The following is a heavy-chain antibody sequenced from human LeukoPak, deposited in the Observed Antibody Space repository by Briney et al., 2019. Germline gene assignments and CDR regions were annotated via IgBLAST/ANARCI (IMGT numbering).Heavy chain of an antibody. D-gene: IGHD3-22*01. V-gene: IGHV3-23*01. J-gene: IGHJ4*02. CDR2: ISGSGGST. CDR1: GFTFSXYX. Sequence: GGXXRXXCAASGFTFSXYXXSWVXQAPGKXXXXXSAISGSGGSTYYADSVKGRFTISRDNSKNTLYLQMNSLRAEDTAVYYCAKDQDYYDPRLCDYWGQGTLVTVSS. CDR3: AKDQDYYDPRLCDY.